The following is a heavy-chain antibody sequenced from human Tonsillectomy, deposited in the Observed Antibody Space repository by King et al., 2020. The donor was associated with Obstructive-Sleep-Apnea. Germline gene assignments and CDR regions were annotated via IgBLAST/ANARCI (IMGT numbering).Heavy chain of an antibody. Sequence: VQLVESGGGLVRPGGSLRLSCSASGFTFSRYWMTWVRQAPGKGLEWVANIKQDGSEKYYVDSMKGRFTISRDNAKNSLYLQMNSLRAEDTAVYYCATGIGLAYWGQGTLVTVSS. J-gene: IGHJ4*02. D-gene: IGHD6-13*01. CDR2: IKQDGSEK. CDR1: GFTFSRYW. V-gene: IGHV3-7*01. CDR3: ATGIGLAY.